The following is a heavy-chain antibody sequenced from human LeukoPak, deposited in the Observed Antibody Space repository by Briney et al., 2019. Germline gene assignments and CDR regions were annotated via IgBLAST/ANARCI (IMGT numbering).Heavy chain of an antibody. V-gene: IGHV3-7*01. CDR1: GFTFSTHW. CDR3: ARVDFSCGYLGYGAFDM. Sequence: GGSLRLSCAASGFTFSTHWMPWVRQAPGKGLEWVANIKQDGSDKYYVDSVKGRFSISRDNAENSLFLEMNSRRAEDTAVYYCARVDFSCGYLGYGAFDMWGQGTMVTVSS. CDR2: IKQDGSDK. D-gene: IGHD3-3*01. J-gene: IGHJ3*02.